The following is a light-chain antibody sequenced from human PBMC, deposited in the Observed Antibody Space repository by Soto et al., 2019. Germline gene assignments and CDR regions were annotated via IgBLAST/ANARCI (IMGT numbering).Light chain of an antibody. CDR2: GAS. J-gene: IGKJ4*01. CDR1: QSVSSN. Sequence: ETVMTQSPATLSVSPGERATLSCRASQSVSSNLAGYQQKPGQAPRLLIYGASTRDTGIPARFSGSGSGTEFALTITSLQAEDFAVHYCNQYNDWPRETVGGGTKVQL. V-gene: IGKV3-15*01. CDR3: NQYNDWPRET.